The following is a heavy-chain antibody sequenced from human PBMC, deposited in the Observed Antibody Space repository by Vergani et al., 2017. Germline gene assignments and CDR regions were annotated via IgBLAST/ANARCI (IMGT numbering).Heavy chain of an antibody. D-gene: IGHD3-22*01. Sequence: EVQLVESGGCLVKPGGSLRLSCAASGFTFSSYSMNWVRQAPGKGLEWVSSISSSSSYIYYADSVKGRFTISRDNAKNSLYLQMNSLRAEDTAVYYCAREAVYYSGSHYYYYYMDVWGKGTTVTVSS. V-gene: IGHV3-21*01. CDR2: ISSSSSYI. CDR3: AREAVYYSGSHYYYYYMDV. J-gene: IGHJ6*03. CDR1: GFTFSSYS.